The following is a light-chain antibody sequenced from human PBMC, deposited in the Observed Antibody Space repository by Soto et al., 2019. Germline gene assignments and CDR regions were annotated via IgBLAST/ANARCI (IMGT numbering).Light chain of an antibody. V-gene: IGKV1-5*01. CDR1: QSTSRW. CDR2: DAS. CDR3: QQYKSYPT. Sequence: DIQMTQSPSTLSASIGDRVTITSRASQSTSRWLAWYQKKPGKAPKLLIYDASTLQSGVPSRLSASGSGTEFTLPIRSLQPDDFATYYCQQYKSYPTFGGGTKVDI. J-gene: IGKJ4*01.